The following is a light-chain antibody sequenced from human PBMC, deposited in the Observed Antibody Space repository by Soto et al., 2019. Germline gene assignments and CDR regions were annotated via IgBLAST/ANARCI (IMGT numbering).Light chain of an antibody. J-gene: IGKJ3*01. Sequence: DIQMTQSPSSLSASVGDRVTITCRASQDITNYVAWLQQKPGQAPKSLIYAASSLQSGVPSRFSGSGSGTDLTLTISSLQPEDFATYYCQQYKSHPLTFGPGTRVDI. V-gene: IGKV1-16*01. CDR2: AAS. CDR1: QDITNY. CDR3: QQYKSHPLT.